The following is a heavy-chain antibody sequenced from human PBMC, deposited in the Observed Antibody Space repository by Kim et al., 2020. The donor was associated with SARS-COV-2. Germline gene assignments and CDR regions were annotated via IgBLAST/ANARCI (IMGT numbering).Heavy chain of an antibody. Sequence: GGSLRLSCAASGFTFSTFWMHWVRQAPGKGLVWVSRLSSDGRSKSYADSVKGRFTISRDNAKNTLYLQMNSLRAEDTAVYYCAPGGSHPGVWGQGTLVT. D-gene: IGHD3-16*01. V-gene: IGHV3-74*01. CDR3: APGGSHPGV. J-gene: IGHJ4*02. CDR1: GFTFSTFW. CDR2: LSSDGRSK.